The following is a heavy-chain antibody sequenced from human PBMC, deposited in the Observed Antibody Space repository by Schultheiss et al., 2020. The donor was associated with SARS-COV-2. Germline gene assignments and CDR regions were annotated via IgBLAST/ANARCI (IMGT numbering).Heavy chain of an antibody. CDR2: IYYSGST. Sequence: SETLSLTCAVSGGSISSGGYSWSWIRQPPGKGLEWIGYIYYSGSTYYNPSLKSRVTISVDRSKNQFSLKLSPVTAADTAVYYCARGIPPGSDDYWGQGTLVTVSS. CDR1: GGSISSGGYS. V-gene: IGHV4-30-2*01. D-gene: IGHD6-25*01. CDR3: ARGIPPGSDDY. J-gene: IGHJ4*02.